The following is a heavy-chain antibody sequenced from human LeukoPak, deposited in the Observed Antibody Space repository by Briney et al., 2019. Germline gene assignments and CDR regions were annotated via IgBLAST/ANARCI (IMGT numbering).Heavy chain of an antibody. D-gene: IGHD3-16*02. CDR1: GFTFSGSA. CDR2: ISGSGGST. Sequence: PGGSLRLSCAASGFTFSGSAMHWVRQASGKGLEWVSAISGSGGSTYYADSVKGRFTISRDNSKNTLYLQMNSLRAEDTAVYYCAKGEGAYVWGSYRPVYWGQGTLVTVSS. J-gene: IGHJ4*02. CDR3: AKGEGAYVWGSYRPVY. V-gene: IGHV3-23*01.